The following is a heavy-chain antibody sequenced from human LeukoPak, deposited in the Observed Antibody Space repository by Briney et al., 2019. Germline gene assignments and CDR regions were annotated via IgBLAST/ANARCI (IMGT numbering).Heavy chain of an antibody. Sequence: PSETLSLTCTVSGGSISSYYWSWIRQPAGKGLEWIGRIYSSGSTNYNPSLKSRVTMSVATSKNQFSLKLSSVTAADTAVYYCARLGPLWLGAFDIWGQGTMVTVSS. CDR2: IYSSGST. D-gene: IGHD3-10*01. V-gene: IGHV4-4*07. J-gene: IGHJ3*02. CDR3: ARLGPLWLGAFDI. CDR1: GGSISSYY.